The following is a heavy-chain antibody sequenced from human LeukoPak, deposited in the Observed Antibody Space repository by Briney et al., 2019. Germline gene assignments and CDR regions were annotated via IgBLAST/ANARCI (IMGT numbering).Heavy chain of an antibody. V-gene: IGHV4-61*01. CDR2: IYYSGST. CDR3: ARDLLGYCSGGSCYSNAGNWFDP. CDR1: GGSVSSGSYY. J-gene: IGHJ5*02. Sequence: SETLSLTCTVSGGSVSSGSYYWSWIRQPPGKGLEWIGYIYYSGSTYYNPSLKSRVTISVDTSKNQFSLKLSSVTAADTAVYYCARDLLGYCSGGSCYSNAGNWFDPWGQGTLVTVSS. D-gene: IGHD2-15*01.